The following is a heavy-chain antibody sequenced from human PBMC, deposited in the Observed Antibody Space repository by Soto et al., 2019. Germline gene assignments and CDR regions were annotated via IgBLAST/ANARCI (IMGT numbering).Heavy chain of an antibody. Sequence: GMVCSKATAYTFTGHYMHWVRQAPGQGLEWMGWINPNSGGTNYAQKFPGRVTMTRDTSIRTAYMELSRLRSDDTAVYYCASEGEVASDYWGQGTLVTVS. CDR2: INPNSGGT. J-gene: IGHJ4*02. V-gene: IGHV1-2*02. CDR3: ASEGEVASDY. CDR1: AYTFTGHY. D-gene: IGHD5-12*01.